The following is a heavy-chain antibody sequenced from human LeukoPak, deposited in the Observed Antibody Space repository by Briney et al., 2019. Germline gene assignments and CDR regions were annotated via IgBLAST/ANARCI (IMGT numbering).Heavy chain of an antibody. CDR2: ISWDGSTT. D-gene: IGHD3-22*01. CDR3: AKDTDSSGYYSGYFDY. CDR1: GFTLDDYA. J-gene: IGHJ4*02. Sequence: GGSLRLSCAASGFTLDDYAMHWVRQAPGKGLEWVSLISWDGSTTYYADSVKGRFTISRDNSKNSLYLQMNSLRVEDTALYYCAKDTDSSGYYSGYFDYWGQGTLVTVSS. V-gene: IGHV3-43D*03.